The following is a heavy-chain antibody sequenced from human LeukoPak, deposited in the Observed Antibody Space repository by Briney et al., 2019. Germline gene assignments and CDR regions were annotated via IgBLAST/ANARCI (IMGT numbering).Heavy chain of an antibody. V-gene: IGHV3-30-3*01. CDR1: GFILSCYA. J-gene: IGHJ4*02. CDR3: ARDRVSGFLDY. CDR2: ISYDGSSK. Sequence: PGWAVRLSRVGCGFILSCYARHGVRPPRARGVAWVGVISYDGSSKYYADAVKGRFTISRDNSKNTLYLQMNSLRAEDTAVYYCARDRVSGFLDYWGQGTRVTVSS. D-gene: IGHD5-12*01.